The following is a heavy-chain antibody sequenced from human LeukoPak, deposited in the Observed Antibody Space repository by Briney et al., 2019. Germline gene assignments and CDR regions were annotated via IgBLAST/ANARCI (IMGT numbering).Heavy chain of an antibody. CDR2: IIPIFGTA. D-gene: IGHD2-15*01. CDR3: ARGYCSGGSCYREEYYFDY. V-gene: IGHV1-69*01. Sequence: SVKVSCKASGGTFSSYAISWVRPAPGQGLEWMGGIIPIFGTANYAQKFQGRVTITADESTSTAYMELSSLRSEDTAVYYCARGYCSGGSCYREEYYFDYWGQGTLVTVSS. J-gene: IGHJ4*02. CDR1: GGTFSSYA.